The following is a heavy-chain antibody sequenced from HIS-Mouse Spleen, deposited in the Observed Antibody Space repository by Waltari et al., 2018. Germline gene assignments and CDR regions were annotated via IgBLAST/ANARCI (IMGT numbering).Heavy chain of an antibody. CDR1: GSTFSSYA. CDR3: ASHHIAALDY. D-gene: IGHD6-6*01. CDR2: ISYDGRNK. J-gene: IGHJ4*02. Sequence: QVQLVESGGGGVQPGRCWRLSGVASGSTFSSYAMHWVSQAPGKGLGWVAVISYDGRNKYYADSVKGRFTISRDNSKNTLYLQMNSLRAEDTAVYYCASHHIAALDYWGQGTLVTVSS. V-gene: IGHV3-30*04.